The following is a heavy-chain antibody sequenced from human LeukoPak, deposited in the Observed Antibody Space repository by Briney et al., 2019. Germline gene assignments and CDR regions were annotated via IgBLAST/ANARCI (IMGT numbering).Heavy chain of an antibody. CDR3: AKGNRDSSGFYYYYGMDV. J-gene: IGHJ6*02. D-gene: IGHD3-22*01. V-gene: IGHV3-30*01. CDR1: GFTFSSHA. Sequence: SGGSLRLSCAASGFTFSSHAMHWVRQAPGEGLEWVAVMSYDGSKKYYADSVKGRFTISRDNSKNTLYLQMNSLRAEDTAFYYCAKGNRDSSGFYYYYGMDVWGQGTTVTVSS. CDR2: MSYDGSKK.